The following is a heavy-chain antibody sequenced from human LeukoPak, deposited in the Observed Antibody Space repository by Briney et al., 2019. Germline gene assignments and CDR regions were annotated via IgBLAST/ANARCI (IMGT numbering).Heavy chain of an antibody. D-gene: IGHD3-22*01. CDR1: GDSISSGDYY. J-gene: IGHJ3*02. CDR2: ISSSGST. Sequence: SQTLSLTCTVSGDSISSGDYYWSWIRQPAGKGLEWIGRISSSGSTNYNPSLKSRITISVDTSKNQFSLKLSSATAADTAVYFCARGPYSYDSSGAFDIWGQGTMVTVSS. V-gene: IGHV4-61*02. CDR3: ARGPYSYDSSGAFDI.